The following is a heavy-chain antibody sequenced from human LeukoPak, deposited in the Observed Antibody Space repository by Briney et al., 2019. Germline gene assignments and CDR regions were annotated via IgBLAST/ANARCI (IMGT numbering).Heavy chain of an antibody. CDR3: AREISRFGI. CDR2: IYTGGTT. J-gene: IGHJ4*02. Sequence: PGGSLRLSCAASGFTVSSSNYMNWGRQAPEKGLEWFSVIYTGGTTYYTDSVKGRFTISRDNPNNTLYLQMHSLRAEDTAVYYCAREISRFGIWGQGTLVTVSS. CDR1: GFTVSSSNY. V-gene: IGHV3-66*01. D-gene: IGHD3-16*01.